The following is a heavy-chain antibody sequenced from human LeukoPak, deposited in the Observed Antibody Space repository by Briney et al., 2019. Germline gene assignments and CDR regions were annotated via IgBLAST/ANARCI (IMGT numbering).Heavy chain of an antibody. J-gene: IGHJ3*02. CDR3: ARYGFSSVWQGGWHAFDI. CDR2: IHPTVGDT. V-gene: IGHV1-46*01. Sequence: ASVKVSCKASGYTFTRYYLHWVRQAPGQGLEWMGIIHPTVGDTTYAQKFQGRVTMTRDMSTGTVYMDLSSLRSEDTAVYYCARYGFSSVWQGGWHAFDIWGQGTTVTVSS. D-gene: IGHD6-25*01. CDR1: GYTFTRYY.